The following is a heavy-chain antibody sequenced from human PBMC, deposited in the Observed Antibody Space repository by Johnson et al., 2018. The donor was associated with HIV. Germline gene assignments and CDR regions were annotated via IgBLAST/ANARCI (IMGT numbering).Heavy chain of an antibody. D-gene: IGHD4-11*01. CDR1: GFNFSDYY. CDR3: AKDQNSHRALDI. CDR2: ISSSGGST. V-gene: IGHV3-11*01. Sequence: QMQLVESGGGLVKPGGSLRLSCAASGFNFSDYYMSWIRQGTGKGLEWVSYISSSGGSTYYADSVKVRFPISRVNSKNTLYMQMNSLRAEDTAVYYCAKDQNSHRALDIWGQGTMVTVSS. J-gene: IGHJ3*02.